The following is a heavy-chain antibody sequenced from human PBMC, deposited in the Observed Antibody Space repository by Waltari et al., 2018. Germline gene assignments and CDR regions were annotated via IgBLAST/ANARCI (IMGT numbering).Heavy chain of an antibody. Sequence: EVQLVESGGGLVQPGRSLRLSCAASGFTFDDYAMHWVRQAPGKGLGWVSGISWNSGSIGYADSVKGRFTISRDNAKNSLYLQMNSLRAEDTALYYCAKKRSSWYGGAFDIWGQGQWSPSLQ. CDR1: GFTFDDYA. CDR2: ISWNSGSI. V-gene: IGHV3-9*01. CDR3: AKKRSSWYGGAFDI. D-gene: IGHD6-13*01. J-gene: IGHJ3*02.